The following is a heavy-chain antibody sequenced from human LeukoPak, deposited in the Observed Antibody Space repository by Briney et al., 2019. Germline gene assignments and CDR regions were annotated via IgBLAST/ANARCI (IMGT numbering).Heavy chain of an antibody. CDR1: GDSFTSYW. Sequence: GESLKISCKGSGDSFTSYWIGWVRQMPGKGLELMGMICTGDSHTRYSQSFQGKVNISADKPTSTAYLQWRRLTASDNAMYYCARPGGSYYPGYYGMDLWPQGTTVTVSS. CDR3: ARPGGSYYPGYYGMDL. CDR2: ICTGDSHT. J-gene: IGHJ6*01. V-gene: IGHV5-51*01. D-gene: IGHD1-26*01.